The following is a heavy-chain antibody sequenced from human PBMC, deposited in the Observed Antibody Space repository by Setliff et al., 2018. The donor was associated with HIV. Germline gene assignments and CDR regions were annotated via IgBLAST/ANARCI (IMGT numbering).Heavy chain of an antibody. D-gene: IGHD3-22*01. V-gene: IGHV3-30*02. CDR2: IRYDGSNK. Sequence: PGGSLRLSCAASGFTFSSYGMHWVRQAPGKGLEWVAFIRYDGSNKYYADSVKGRFTISGDNSKNTLYLQMNSLRAEDTAVYYCAKIQNPQGYYYDSSGYYPHPGSPDYWGQGTLVTVSS. J-gene: IGHJ4*02. CDR3: AKIQNPQGYYYDSSGYYPHPGSPDY. CDR1: GFTFSSYG.